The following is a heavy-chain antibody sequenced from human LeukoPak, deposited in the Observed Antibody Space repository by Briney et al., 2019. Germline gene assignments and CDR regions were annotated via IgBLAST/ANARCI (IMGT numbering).Heavy chain of an antibody. CDR3: ARDYAYYDILTGYSPLGY. J-gene: IGHJ4*02. CDR1: GGTFSSYA. CDR2: IIPILGIA. Sequence: GSSVKVSCKASGGTFSSYAISWVRQAPGQGLEWMGRIIPILGIANYAQKFQGRVTITADKSTSTAYMELSSLRSEDTAVYYCARDYAYYDILTGYSPLGYWGQGTLVTVSS. D-gene: IGHD3-9*01. V-gene: IGHV1-69*04.